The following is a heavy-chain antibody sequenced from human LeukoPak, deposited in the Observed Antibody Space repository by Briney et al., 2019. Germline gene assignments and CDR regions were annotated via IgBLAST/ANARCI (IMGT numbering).Heavy chain of an antibody. CDR3: AKDQEAVGPD. CDR2: VWYDGSNK. V-gene: IGHV3-33*06. D-gene: IGHD6-19*01. CDR1: GFTFSDFG. Sequence: GRSLRLSCAASGFTFSDFGMHWVRQAPGKGLEWVAVVWYDGSNKDYTDSVKGRFTISRDNSKNTLYLQMNSLRAEDTAVYYCAKDQEAVGPDWGQGTLVTVSS. J-gene: IGHJ4*02.